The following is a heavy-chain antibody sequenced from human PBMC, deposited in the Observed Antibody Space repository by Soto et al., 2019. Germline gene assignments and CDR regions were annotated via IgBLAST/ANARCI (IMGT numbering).Heavy chain of an antibody. CDR3: ARMKVDSYQFYYAMDV. CDR2: IFSDNER. V-gene: IGHV2-26*01. J-gene: IGHJ6*02. Sequence: QVTLKESGPALVKPTETLTLTCTVSGFSLTTGKMGVSWIRQPPGKALEWLAHIFSDNERSYSTSLQGRLTTSTDTSGSQVVLSMTNVDPVDTATYYCARMKVDSYQFYYAMDVWGQGTTVTVSS. D-gene: IGHD3-9*01. CDR1: GFSLTTGKMG.